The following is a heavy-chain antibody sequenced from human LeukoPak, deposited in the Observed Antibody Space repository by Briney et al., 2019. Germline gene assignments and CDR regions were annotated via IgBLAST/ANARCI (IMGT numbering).Heavy chain of an antibody. V-gene: IGHV4-4*02. D-gene: IGHD3-16*01. CDR1: GFTFSTFAM. CDR3: ARESWSYASKFHY. CDR2: ILQSGST. Sequence: PGGSLRLSCEASGFTFSTFAMIWVRQPPGKGLEWIGEILQSGSTNYSPSLRSRVTISIDKSKNQFSLNLSSVTAADTAVYYCARESWSYASKFHYWGQGTLVTVSS. J-gene: IGHJ4*02.